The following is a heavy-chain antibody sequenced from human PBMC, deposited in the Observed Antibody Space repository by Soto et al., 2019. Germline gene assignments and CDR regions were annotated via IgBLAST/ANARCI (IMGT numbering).Heavy chain of an antibody. CDR1: GGSISSYY. J-gene: IGHJ4*02. D-gene: IGHD3-16*02. CDR3: ARHRTFGYTLDS. V-gene: IGHV4-59*01. CDR2: IYNSGST. Sequence: SETLSLTCTVSGGSISSYYWSWIRQPPGKGLEWIGSIYNSGSTNYNPSLKSRVTISIDTSKNQFSLKLTSVTAADTAVYYCARHRTFGYTLDSWGQGNLVTVSS.